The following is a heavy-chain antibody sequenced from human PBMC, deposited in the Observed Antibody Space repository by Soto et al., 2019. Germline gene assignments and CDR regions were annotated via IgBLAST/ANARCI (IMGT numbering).Heavy chain of an antibody. CDR2: INAGNGNT. CDR1: GYTFTSYA. D-gene: IGHD2-2*01. V-gene: IGHV1-3*01. J-gene: IGHJ3*02. CDR3: ARDGIVVVVPASYAFDI. Sequence: ASVKVSCKASGYTFTSYAMHWVRQAPGQRLEWMGWINAGNGNTKYSQKFQGRVTITRATSASTAYMELSSLRSEDTAVYYCARDGIVVVVPASYAFDIWGQGTMVTVSS.